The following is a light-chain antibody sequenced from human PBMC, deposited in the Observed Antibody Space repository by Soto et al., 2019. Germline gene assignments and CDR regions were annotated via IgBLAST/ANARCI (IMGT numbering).Light chain of an antibody. CDR2: AAS. CDR3: QKYGSSPIN. J-gene: IGKJ5*01. Sequence: DIQMTQSPSSLSSSVVDRVTITCLASQSISSYLNWYQQKPGKAPKLLIYAASSLQSGIPDRFSGSGSGTDFALTISRLEPEDFAVYYCQKYGSSPINFGQGTRLEIK. V-gene: IGKV1-39*01. CDR1: QSISSY.